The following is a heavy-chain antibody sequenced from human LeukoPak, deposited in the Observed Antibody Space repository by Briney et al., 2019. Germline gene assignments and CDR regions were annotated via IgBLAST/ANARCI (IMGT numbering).Heavy chain of an antibody. CDR2: IIPIFGTA. CDR3: ARGSRYGYSYGYGFDY. CDR1: GGTFSSYA. Sequence: ASVKVSCKASGGTFSSYAISWVRQAPGQGLEWMGGIIPIFGTANYAQKFQGRVTMTRDTSTSTVYMELSSLRSEDTAVYYCARGSRYGYSYGYGFDYWGQGTLVTISS. V-gene: IGHV1-69*05. J-gene: IGHJ4*02. D-gene: IGHD5-18*01.